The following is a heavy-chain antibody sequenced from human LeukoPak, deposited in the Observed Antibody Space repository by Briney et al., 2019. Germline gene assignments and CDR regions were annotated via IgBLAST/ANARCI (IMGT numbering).Heavy chain of an antibody. V-gene: IGHV4-38-2*02. CDR2: IYYSGST. CDR1: GYSISSGYY. D-gene: IGHD3-10*01. Sequence: SETLSLTCTVSGYSISSGYYWGWIRQPPGKGLEWIGSIYYSGSTYYNPSLKSRVTISVDTSKNQFSLKLSSVTAADTAVYYCARRYGSGRRPYYYYYYMDVWGKGTTVTVSS. J-gene: IGHJ6*03. CDR3: ARRYGSGRRPYYYYYYMDV.